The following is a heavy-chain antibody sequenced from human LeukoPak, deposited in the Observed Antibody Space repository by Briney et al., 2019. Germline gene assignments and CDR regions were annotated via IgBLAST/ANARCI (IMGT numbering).Heavy chain of an antibody. CDR2: INHSGST. V-gene: IGHV4-34*01. D-gene: IGHD3-3*01. J-gene: IGHJ4*02. CDR3: ARGRSYYDFWSGYYGGNFDY. CDR1: GGSFSGYY. Sequence: SETLSLTCAVYGGSFSGYYWSWIRQPPGKGLEWIGEINHSGSTNYNPSLKSRVTISVDTSKNQFSLKLSSVTAADTAVYYCARGRSYYDFWSGYYGGNFDYWGQGTLVTVSS.